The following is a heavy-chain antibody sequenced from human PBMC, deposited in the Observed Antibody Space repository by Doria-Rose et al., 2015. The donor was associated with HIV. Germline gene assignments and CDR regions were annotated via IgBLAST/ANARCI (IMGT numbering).Heavy chain of an antibody. CDR1: GGSLMDSY. CDR3: ARGRPRRLFLY. Sequence: QVQLQQWGAGLLKPSETLSLTCAVYGGSLMDSYWSWIRQSPGKGLEWIGEINHSGSTNYNPSLKSRVTISLDTSKNQFSLKLNSLTAADTAMYYCARGRPRRLFLYWGQGTLVTVSS. J-gene: IGHJ4*02. D-gene: IGHD1-1*01. CDR2: INHSGST. V-gene: IGHV4-34*01.